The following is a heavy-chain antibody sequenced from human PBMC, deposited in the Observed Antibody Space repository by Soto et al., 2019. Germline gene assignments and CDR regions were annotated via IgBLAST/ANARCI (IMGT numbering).Heavy chain of an antibody. D-gene: IGHD6-19*01. J-gene: IGHJ4*02. Sequence: PPCTVPGGSISSSSYYWGWIRQPPGKGLEWIGSIYYSGSTYYNPSLKSRVTISVDTSKNQFSLKLSSVTAADTAVYYCARRAVAGSFDYWGQGTLVTVSS. CDR3: ARRAVAGSFDY. CDR2: IYYSGST. CDR1: GGSISSSSYY. V-gene: IGHV4-39*01.